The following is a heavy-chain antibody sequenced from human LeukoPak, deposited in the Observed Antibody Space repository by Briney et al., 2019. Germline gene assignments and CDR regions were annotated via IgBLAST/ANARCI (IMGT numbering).Heavy chain of an antibody. Sequence: GASLQISCKGFGYTFATYWIGWVRQLPGKGLEWMGIIYPGDSDTRYSPSFQGQVTISADKSISTAYLQWSSLKASDTAMYYCARLRQLPDFDYWGQGTLVTVSS. CDR3: ARLRQLPDFDY. J-gene: IGHJ4*02. CDR1: GYTFATYW. V-gene: IGHV5-51*01. CDR2: IYPGDSDT. D-gene: IGHD6-6*01.